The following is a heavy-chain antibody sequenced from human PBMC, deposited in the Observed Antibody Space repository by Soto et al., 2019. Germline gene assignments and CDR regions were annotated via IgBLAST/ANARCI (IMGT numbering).Heavy chain of an antibody. CDR3: AKEVLRFLEWLLGNYYYYGMDV. J-gene: IGHJ6*02. Sequence: GGSLRLSCAASGFTFSSYAMHWVRQAPGKGLEWVAVISYDGSNKYYADSVKGRFTISRDNSKNTLYLQMNSLRAEDTAVYYCAKEVLRFLEWLLGNYYYYGMDVWGQGTTVTVSS. CDR1: GFTFSSYA. V-gene: IGHV3-30-3*02. CDR2: ISYDGSNK. D-gene: IGHD3-3*01.